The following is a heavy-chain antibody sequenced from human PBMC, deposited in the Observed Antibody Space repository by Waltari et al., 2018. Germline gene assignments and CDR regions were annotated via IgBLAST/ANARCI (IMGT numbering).Heavy chain of an antibody. J-gene: IGHJ4*02. Sequence: QLQLQESGPGLVKPSETLSLTCTVSGGSISSSSYYWGWIRQPPGKGLEWIGNIYYSGSTYYNPSLKSRVTISVDTSKNQFSLKLSSVTAADTAVYYCARDRCSGGSCYSDYWGQGTLVTVSS. CDR2: IYYSGST. V-gene: IGHV4-39*07. CDR3: ARDRCSGGSCYSDY. D-gene: IGHD2-15*01. CDR1: GGSISSSSYY.